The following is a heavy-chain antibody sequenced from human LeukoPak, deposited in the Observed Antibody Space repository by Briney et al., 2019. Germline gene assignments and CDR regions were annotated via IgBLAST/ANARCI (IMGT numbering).Heavy chain of an antibody. J-gene: IGHJ4*02. V-gene: IGHV1-2*02. CDR2: INPNSGGT. Sequence: ASVKVSCKASGYTFTGYYMHWVRQAPGQGLEWMGWINPNSGGTDYAQKFQGRVTMTRDTSISTAYMELSRLRSDDTAVYYCAIATDYDFWSGYFDYWGQGTLVTVSS. CDR3: AIATDYDFWSGYFDY. CDR1: GYTFTGYY. D-gene: IGHD3-3*01.